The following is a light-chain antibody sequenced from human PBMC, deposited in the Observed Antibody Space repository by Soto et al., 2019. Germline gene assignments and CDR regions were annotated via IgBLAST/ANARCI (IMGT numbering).Light chain of an antibody. Sequence: QSALTQPPSVSGAPGQRVTISCTGSSSNIGAGYDVHWYQQLPGTAPKLLIYGNSNRPSGVPDRFSGSKSGTSASLAITGLQAGDEADYYCQSYASSLSGYVVFGGGTKVTVL. CDR2: GNS. CDR1: SSNIGAGYD. CDR3: QSYASSLSGYVV. V-gene: IGLV1-40*01. J-gene: IGLJ2*01.